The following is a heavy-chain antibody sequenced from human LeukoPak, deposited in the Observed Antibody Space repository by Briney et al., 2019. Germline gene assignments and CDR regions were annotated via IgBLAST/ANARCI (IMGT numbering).Heavy chain of an antibody. D-gene: IGHD3-22*01. V-gene: IGHV3-23*01. Sequence: GGSLRLSCAASGFTFSSYAMSWVRQAPGKGLEWVSAISGSGGSTYYADSVKGRFTISRDNSKNTLYLQMNSLRAEDTAVYYCAKDPPHHDSTSYYFDYWGQGTLVTVSS. CDR3: AKDPPHHDSTSYYFDY. CDR2: ISGSGGST. CDR1: GFTFSSYA. J-gene: IGHJ4*02.